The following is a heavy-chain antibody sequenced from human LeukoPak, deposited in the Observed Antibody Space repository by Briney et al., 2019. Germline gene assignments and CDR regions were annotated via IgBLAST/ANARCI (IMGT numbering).Heavy chain of an antibody. D-gene: IGHD1-26*01. CDR2: IIPIFGTA. V-gene: IGHV1-69*05. CDR1: GGTFSSYA. J-gene: IGHJ4*02. Sequence: SVKVSCKASGGTFSSYAISWVRQAPGQGLEWMGGIIPIFGTANYAQKFQGRVTITTDESTSTAYMELSSLRSEDTAVYYCARVGVSDSGSYDFDYWGQGTLVTVSS. CDR3: ARVGVSDSGSYDFDY.